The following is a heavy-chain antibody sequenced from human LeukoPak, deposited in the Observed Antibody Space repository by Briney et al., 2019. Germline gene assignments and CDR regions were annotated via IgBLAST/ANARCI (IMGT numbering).Heavy chain of an antibody. CDR3: ARYRVITNDYFDS. V-gene: IGHV3-11*01. CDR2: ISNSGNTI. CDR1: GFTFGDYY. Sequence: GGSLRLSCAASGFTFGDYYMTWIRQAPGKGLEWLSYISNSGNTIREADSVKGRFTISRDNTQNSLFLHMKGLRAEDTAVYFCARYRVITNDYFDSWGQGTLVTVSS. J-gene: IGHJ4*02. D-gene: IGHD3-16*01.